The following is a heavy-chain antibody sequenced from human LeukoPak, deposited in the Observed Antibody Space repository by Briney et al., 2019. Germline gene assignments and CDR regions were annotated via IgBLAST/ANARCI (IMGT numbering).Heavy chain of an antibody. V-gene: IGHV3-48*03. J-gene: IGHJ3*02. CDR1: GFAFGSYE. D-gene: IGHD1-26*01. CDR3: ARDHRRGSDEAFDI. Sequence: PGGSLRLSCAVSGFAFGSYEMNWVRQAPGKGLEWVSYMSSSGSTIYYADSVTGRFTISRDNAENSLYLQMNSLRAEDTAVYYCARDHRRGSDEAFDIWGQGPMVTVSP. CDR2: MSSSGSTI.